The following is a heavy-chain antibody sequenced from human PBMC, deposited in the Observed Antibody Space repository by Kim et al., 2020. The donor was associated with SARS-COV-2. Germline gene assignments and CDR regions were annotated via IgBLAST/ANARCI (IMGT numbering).Heavy chain of an antibody. CDR3: AKDFGYGEGGCFDY. V-gene: IGHV3-30*18. J-gene: IGHJ4*02. CDR1: GFTFSSYG. Sequence: GGSLRLSCAASGFTFSSYGMHWVRQAPGKGLEWVAVISYDGSNKYYADSVKGRFTISRDNSKNTLYLQMNSLRAEDTAAYYCAKDFGYGEGGCFDYWGQG. CDR2: ISYDGSNK. D-gene: IGHD4-17*01.